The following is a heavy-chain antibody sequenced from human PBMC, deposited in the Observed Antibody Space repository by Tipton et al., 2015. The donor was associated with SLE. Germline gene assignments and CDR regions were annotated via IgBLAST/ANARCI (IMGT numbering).Heavy chain of an antibody. J-gene: IGHJ4*02. CDR1: GGSISTHY. D-gene: IGHD3-3*01. V-gene: IGHV4-59*11. CDR3: ARVGNYDLDY. Sequence: TLSLTCTVSGGSISTHYWSWIRQPPGKGLEWIGYIYFTGSTNYDPSLQGRVTISVDTSKKQFSLKLSSVTAADTAVYYCARVGNYDLDYWGQGTLVTVSS. CDR2: IYFTGST.